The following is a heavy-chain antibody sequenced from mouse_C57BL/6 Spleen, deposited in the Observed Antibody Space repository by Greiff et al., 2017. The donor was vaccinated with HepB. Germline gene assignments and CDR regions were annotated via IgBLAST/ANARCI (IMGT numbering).Heavy chain of an antibody. CDR3: ARLGDYDKGYAMDY. D-gene: IGHD2-4*01. V-gene: IGHV1-20*01. Sequence: VQLQQSGPELVKPGDSVKISCKASGYSFTGYFMNWVMQSHGKSLEWIGRINPYNGDTFYNQKFKGKATLTVDKSSSTAHMELRSLTSEDSAVYYCARLGDYDKGYAMDYWGQGTSVTVSS. CDR2: INPYNGDT. J-gene: IGHJ4*01. CDR1: GYSFTGYF.